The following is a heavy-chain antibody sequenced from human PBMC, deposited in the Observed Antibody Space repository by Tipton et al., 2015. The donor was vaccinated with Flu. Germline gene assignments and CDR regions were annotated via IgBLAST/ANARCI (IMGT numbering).Heavy chain of an antibody. CDR1: GYTFTSYY. D-gene: IGHD2-21*01. Sequence: QSGAEVKKPGASVKVSCKASGYTFTSYYMHWVRQAPGQGLEWMGIINPSGGSTSYAQKFQGRVTMTRDTSTSTVYMELSSLRSEDTAVYYCAREGGDCGGDCYPPRYYYYMDVWGKGTTVTVSS. CDR3: AREGGDCGGDCYPPRYYYYMDV. CDR2: INPSGGST. J-gene: IGHJ6*03. V-gene: IGHV1-46*01.